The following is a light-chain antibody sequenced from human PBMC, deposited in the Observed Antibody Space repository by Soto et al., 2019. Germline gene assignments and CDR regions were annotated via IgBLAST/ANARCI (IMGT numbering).Light chain of an antibody. V-gene: IGKV1-5*03. CDR3: QQRSTWLYT. CDR2: KAT. Sequence: DIEMTQSPSTLSASVGDRVTITCRASQCITTWLAWYQQKPGKAPKLLIYKATNVQTGLPSRFSGSGSGTEFRLTISSLQPEDFAIYYCQQRSTWLYTFGQGTKLEV. CDR1: QCITTW. J-gene: IGKJ2*01.